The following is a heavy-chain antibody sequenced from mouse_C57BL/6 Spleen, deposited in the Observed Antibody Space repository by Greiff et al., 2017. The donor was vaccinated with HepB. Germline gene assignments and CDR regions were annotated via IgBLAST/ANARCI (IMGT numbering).Heavy chain of an antibody. CDR3: ASYYFDY. Sequence: VQLQQSGPELVKPGASVKISCKASGYTFTDYYINWVKQRPGQGLEWIGWIYPRSGSTKYNEKFKGKATLTVDTSSSTAYMQLSSLTSEDSAVYFGASYYFDYWGQGTPLTVSA. CDR1: GYTFTDYY. J-gene: IGHJ2*01. CDR2: IYPRSGST. V-gene: IGHV1-84*01.